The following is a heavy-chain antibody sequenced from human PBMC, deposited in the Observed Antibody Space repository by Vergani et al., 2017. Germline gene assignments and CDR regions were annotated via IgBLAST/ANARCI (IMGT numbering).Heavy chain of an antibody. CDR2: IASSGTIT. D-gene: IGHD3-3*01. J-gene: IGHJ4*02. CDR3: AKGGTITIFGSVDYY. Sequence: QVQLVESGGGLVKPGGSLRLSCAASGFTFSDYYMSWIRQAPGKGLEWVAAIASSGTITYYSDSVKSRFTVSRDNSQNTLFLQMSSLRAEDTALYYCAKGGTITIFGSVDYYWGQGTLVTVSS. V-gene: IGHV3-11*01. CDR1: GFTFSDYY.